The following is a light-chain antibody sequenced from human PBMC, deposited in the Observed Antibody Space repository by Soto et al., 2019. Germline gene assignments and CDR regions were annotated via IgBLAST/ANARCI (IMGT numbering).Light chain of an antibody. J-gene: IGLJ2*01. CDR1: SSDVGGYNY. CDR2: DVN. Sequence: QPVLTQPPSASGSPGQSVTISCTGTSSDVGGYNYVSWYRQHPGKAPQLIIYDVNKRPSGVPDRFSGSKSGNTASLTVSGLQAEDEADYFCNSYGGTNNYVVFGGGTKVTVL. V-gene: IGLV2-8*01. CDR3: NSYGGTNNYVV.